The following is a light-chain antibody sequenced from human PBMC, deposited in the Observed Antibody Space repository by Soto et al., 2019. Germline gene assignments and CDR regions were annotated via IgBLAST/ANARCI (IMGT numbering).Light chain of an antibody. CDR2: GAS. CDR1: QSVSSN. CDR3: QQYSSLPLT. Sequence: EIVMTQSPATLSVSPGERATLSCRASQSVSSNLAWYQQKPGQAPRLLIYGASTRATGIPARFSGSGSGTDFTLTISRLEPEDFAVYYCQQYSSLPLTFGGGTKVDIK. J-gene: IGKJ4*01. V-gene: IGKV3-15*01.